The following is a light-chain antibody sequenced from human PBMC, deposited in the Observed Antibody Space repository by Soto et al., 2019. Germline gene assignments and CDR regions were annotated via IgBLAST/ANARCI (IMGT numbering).Light chain of an antibody. J-gene: IGKJ1*01. Sequence: VLTQAQGTRSWSRGERGTLSCGASQSVSGSYLAWYQQKPGQAPRPLIYGASSRATGIPDRFSRSVSGTDCPIPLSRLETEDGSVYDCQQSGSSPRTFGQGTKVDI. V-gene: IGKV3-20*01. CDR3: QQSGSSPRT. CDR2: GAS. CDR1: QSVSGSY.